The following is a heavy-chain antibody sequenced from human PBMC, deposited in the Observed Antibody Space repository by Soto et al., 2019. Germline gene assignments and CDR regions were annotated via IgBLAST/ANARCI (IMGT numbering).Heavy chain of an antibody. CDR3: ARSPLRGEVGFDY. D-gene: IGHD3-10*01. CDR2: IYYSGST. CDR1: GGSISSYY. J-gene: IGHJ4*02. Sequence: PSETLSLTCTVSGGSISSYYWSWIRQPPGKGLEWIGYIYYSGSTNYNPSLKSRVTISVDTSKNQFSLKLSSVTAADTAVYYCARSPLRGEVGFDYWGQGTQVTVSS. V-gene: IGHV4-59*01.